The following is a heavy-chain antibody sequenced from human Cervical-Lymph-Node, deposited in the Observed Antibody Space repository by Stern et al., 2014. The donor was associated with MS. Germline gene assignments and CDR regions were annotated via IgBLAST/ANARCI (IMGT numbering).Heavy chain of an antibody. CDR3: ARTAIFGENWYFDL. CDR2: ISWNSGTL. V-gene: IGHV3-9*01. D-gene: IGHD3-10*01. J-gene: IGHJ2*01. CDR1: GFAFDDYA. Sequence: VQLVESGGGLVQPGRSLRLSCAASGFAFDDYAMHWVRQAPGKGLEWLSGISWNSGTLTSADSVKGRFTISRENAKNSLFLQMNSLRLEDTAFYYCARTAIFGENWYFDLWGRGTLVTVSS.